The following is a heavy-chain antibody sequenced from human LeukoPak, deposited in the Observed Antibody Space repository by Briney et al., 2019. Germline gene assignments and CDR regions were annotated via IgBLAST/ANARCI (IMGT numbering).Heavy chain of an antibody. D-gene: IGHD3-22*01. CDR3: VKGGIVVLISAFDI. CDR2: ISSNGGST. V-gene: IGHV3-64D*06. CDR1: GFTFSSYA. J-gene: IGHJ3*02. Sequence: GGSLRLSCSASGFTFSSYAMLWVRQAPGKGLEYVSTISSNGGSTNYADSVKGRFTISRDNSKNTLYLQMSSLRAEDTAVYYCVKGGIVVLISAFDIWGQGTMVTVSS.